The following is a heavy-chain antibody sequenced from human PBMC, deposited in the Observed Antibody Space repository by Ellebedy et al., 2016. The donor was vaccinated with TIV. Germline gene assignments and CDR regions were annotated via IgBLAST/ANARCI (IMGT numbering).Heavy chain of an antibody. D-gene: IGHD1-26*01. CDR2: ISDKGRTQ. Sequence: GESLKISCAASGFTFSDYGMHWVRRTPGKGLEWIGVISDKGRTQYYRDSVKGRFTISSDDARNSLFLQMNSLRAEDTAVYYCARSGEHDSWGQGTLVTVSS. CDR1: GFTFSDYG. CDR3: ARSGEHDS. J-gene: IGHJ4*02. V-gene: IGHV3-30*03.